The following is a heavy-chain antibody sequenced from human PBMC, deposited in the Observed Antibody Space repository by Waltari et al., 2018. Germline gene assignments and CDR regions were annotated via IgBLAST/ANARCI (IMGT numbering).Heavy chain of an antibody. V-gene: IGHV4-31*03. CDR2: IYHSGST. CDR1: GGSISSGGYY. Sequence: QVQLQESGPGLVKPSQTLSLTCTVSGGSISSGGYYWSWIRQHPGKGLEWIGYIYHSGSTYYNPSLKSRVTISVDRSKNQFSLKLSSWTAADTAVYYCARADITMVRGAEPDYYYYYGMDVWGQGTTVTVSS. J-gene: IGHJ6*02. CDR3: ARADITMVRGAEPDYYYYYGMDV. D-gene: IGHD3-10*01.